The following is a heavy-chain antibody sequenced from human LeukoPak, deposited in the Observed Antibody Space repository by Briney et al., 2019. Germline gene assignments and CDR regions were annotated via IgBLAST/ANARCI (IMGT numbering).Heavy chain of an antibody. CDR1: GFTFSSYA. V-gene: IGHV3-23*01. D-gene: IGHD6-13*01. CDR2: ITAIDGRT. J-gene: IGHJ4*02. Sequence: GGSLRLSCAASGFTFSSYAMSWVRQAPGRGLEWVSSITAIDGRTYYADSVRGRFTISRDNSKNTVYLQLNSLRAGDTAIYYCTKDRRGPAAGTWYFDSWGQGTLVTVSS. CDR3: TKDRRGPAAGTWYFDS.